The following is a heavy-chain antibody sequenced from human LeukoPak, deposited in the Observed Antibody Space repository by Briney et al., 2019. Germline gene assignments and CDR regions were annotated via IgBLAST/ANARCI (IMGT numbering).Heavy chain of an antibody. CDR1: GFTFSNAW. Sequence: GGSLRLSCAASGFTFSNAWMSWVRQAPGKGLEWVGRIKSKIHGGTTDYAAPVKGRFSISRDDSKNTLYLQMNSLKTEDTAVSYCAPEDGWLDPWGQGTLVTVSS. CDR2: IKSKIHGGTT. J-gene: IGHJ5*02. V-gene: IGHV3-15*01. CDR3: APEDGWLDP.